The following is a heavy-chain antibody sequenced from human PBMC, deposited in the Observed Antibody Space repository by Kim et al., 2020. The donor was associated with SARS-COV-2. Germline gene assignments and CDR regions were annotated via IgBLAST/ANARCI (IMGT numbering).Heavy chain of an antibody. V-gene: IGHV3-9*01. D-gene: IGHD1-26*01. CDR3: VKDMGVGPRYGMDV. J-gene: IGHJ6*02. Sequence: YADSVRGRFTVSRDNAKKALDLQMNSRRVDDTALYYCVKDMGVGPRYGMDVWGQGTTVTVSS.